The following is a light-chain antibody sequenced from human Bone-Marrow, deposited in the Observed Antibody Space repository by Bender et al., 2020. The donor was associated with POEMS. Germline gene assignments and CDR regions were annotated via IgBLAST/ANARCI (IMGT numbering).Light chain of an antibody. Sequence: QSVLTQPPSASGTPGQRVTISCSGGSSNIGAHAVNWYQHLPGTAPKLLIYSSHRRPSGVSDRFSGSKSGNTASLTISGLQAEDEADYYCSSYSGSSTPYVFGTGTKVTVL. J-gene: IGLJ1*01. V-gene: IGLV1-44*01. CDR2: SSH. CDR1: SSNIGAHA. CDR3: SSYSGSSTPYV.